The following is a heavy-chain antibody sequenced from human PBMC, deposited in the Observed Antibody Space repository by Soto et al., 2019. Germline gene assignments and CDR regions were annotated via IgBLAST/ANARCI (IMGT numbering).Heavy chain of an antibody. V-gene: IGHV3-74*01. Sequence: EVQLVESGGGLVQPGGSLRLSCTASGVTFNNYWLHWVRQAPVKGLVWFSRISGDGRSTTYEDSVKGRFTISRDNAKNTVYLQMNSLRAEDTAVYHCAGGGYSGAGIDYLTEHWCQGTLVTVSS. D-gene: IGHD3-10*01. CDR3: AGGGYSGAGIDYLTEH. CDR1: GVTFNNYW. J-gene: IGHJ1*01. CDR2: ISGDGRST.